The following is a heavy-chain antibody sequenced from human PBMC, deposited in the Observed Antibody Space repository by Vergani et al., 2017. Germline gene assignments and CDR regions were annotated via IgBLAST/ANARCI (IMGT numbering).Heavy chain of an antibody. CDR3: ATKKYQLLYWCDP. CDR1: GGSISSSSYY. CDR2: IYYSGST. J-gene: IGHJ5*02. Sequence: QLQLQESGPGLVTPSETLSLPCTVSGGSISSSSYYWRWIRQPPGKGLDWIGSIYYSGSTYYNPSLKSRVTISVDTSKNQFSLKLSSVNAADTAVYYCATKKYQLLYWCDPWGQGTLVTVSS. V-gene: IGHV4-39*01. D-gene: IGHD2-2*01.